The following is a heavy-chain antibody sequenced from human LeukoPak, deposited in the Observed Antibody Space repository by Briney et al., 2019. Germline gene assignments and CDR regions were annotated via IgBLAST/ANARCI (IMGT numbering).Heavy chain of an antibody. CDR2: IWYDGSNT. J-gene: IGHJ4*02. CDR1: GFTFDTYG. V-gene: IGHV3-33*06. D-gene: IGHD3-10*01. Sequence: GGSLRLSCAASGFTFDTYGMHWVRQAPGKGLEWVAVIWYDGSNTYYADSVKGRFTISRGNSKNTLYLQMNSLRAEDTAVYYCAKDRDYGSESYVASGFDYWGQGTLVTVSS. CDR3: AKDRDYGSESYVASGFDY.